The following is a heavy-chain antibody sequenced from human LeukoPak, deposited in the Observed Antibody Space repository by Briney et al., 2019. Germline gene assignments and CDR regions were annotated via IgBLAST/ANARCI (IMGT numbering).Heavy chain of an antibody. D-gene: IGHD1-26*01. Sequence: PGGSLRLSCAASGFTFSSYAMHWVRQTPGKGLEWVAFTRSDGSNKSYADSVKGRFTISRDNSKNTLYLQMNSLRAEDTAVYYCAKDHATFDYWGQGTLVTVSS. V-gene: IGHV3-30*02. CDR3: AKDHATFDY. CDR2: TRSDGSNK. J-gene: IGHJ4*02. CDR1: GFTFSSYA.